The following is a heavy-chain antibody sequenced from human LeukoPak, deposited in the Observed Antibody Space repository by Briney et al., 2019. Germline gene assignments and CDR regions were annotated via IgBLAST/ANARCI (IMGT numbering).Heavy chain of an antibody. CDR3: AREGTPYNWNYVLPFDY. Sequence: GGSLRLSCAASGFTFSSYSMNWVRQAPGKGLEWVSYISSSSSTIYYADSVKGRFTISRDNAKNSLYLQMNSLRAEDTAVYYCAREGTPYNWNYVLPFDYWGQGTLVTVSP. V-gene: IGHV3-48*01. CDR1: GFTFSSYS. D-gene: IGHD1-7*01. J-gene: IGHJ4*02. CDR2: ISSSSSTI.